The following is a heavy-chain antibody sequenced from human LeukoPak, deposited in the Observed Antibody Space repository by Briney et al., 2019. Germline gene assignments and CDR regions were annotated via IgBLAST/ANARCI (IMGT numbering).Heavy chain of an antibody. J-gene: IGHJ4*02. CDR2: FDPEDGET. Sequence: ASVKVPCKVSGYTLTELSVHWVRQAPGKGLEWMGGFDPEDGETIYAQKFQGRVTMTEDTSTDTAYMELSSLRSEDTAVYYCATGISRITMVRGVLKDWGQGTLVTVSS. CDR1: GYTLTELS. V-gene: IGHV1-24*01. D-gene: IGHD3-10*01. CDR3: ATGISRITMVRGVLKD.